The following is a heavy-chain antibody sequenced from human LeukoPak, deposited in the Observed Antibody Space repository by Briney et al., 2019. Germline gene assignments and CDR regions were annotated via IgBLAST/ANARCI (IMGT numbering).Heavy chain of an antibody. D-gene: IGHD6-19*01. CDR1: GFIFSDYY. V-gene: IGHV3-11*01. CDR2: ITTNGAST. Sequence: PGGSLRLSCAASGFIFSDYYMTWIRQAPGRGLEWISYITTNGASTYYATSVKGRFTISRDNAKNSLFLQMNSLRAEDMALCYCAKDIGEQWLAFDYWGQGTLVTVSS. J-gene: IGHJ4*02. CDR3: AKDIGEQWLAFDY.